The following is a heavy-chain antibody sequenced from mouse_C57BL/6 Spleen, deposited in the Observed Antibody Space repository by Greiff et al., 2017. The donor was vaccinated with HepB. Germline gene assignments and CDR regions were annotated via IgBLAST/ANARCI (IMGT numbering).Heavy chain of an antibody. J-gene: IGHJ4*01. CDR1: GFNIKNTY. CDR2: LDPANGNT. Sequence: EVQLQQSVAELVRPGASVKLSCTASGFNIKNTYMHWVKQRPEQGLEWIGRLDPANGNTKYAPKFQGKATITADPSSNTAYLQHSSLTSEDTATYYWAGRGDSSGYDCYAMDYWGQGTSVTVSS. CDR3: AGRGDSSGYDCYAMDY. D-gene: IGHD3-2*02. V-gene: IGHV14-3*01.